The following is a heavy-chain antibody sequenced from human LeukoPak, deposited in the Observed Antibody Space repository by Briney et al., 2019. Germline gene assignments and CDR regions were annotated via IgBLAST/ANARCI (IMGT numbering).Heavy chain of an antibody. J-gene: IGHJ4*02. CDR3: AKYHCSSTGCYYFDY. V-gene: IGHV4-59*01. CDR1: GGSISASY. CDR2: IHYSGST. D-gene: IGHD2-2*01. Sequence: SETLSLTCTVSGGSISASYWSWIGQPPGRGLEWIGYIHYSGSTNYNPSLKSRVTMSVDTSKNQFSLKLSSVTAADTAVYYCAKYHCSSTGCYYFDYWGQGTLVTVSS.